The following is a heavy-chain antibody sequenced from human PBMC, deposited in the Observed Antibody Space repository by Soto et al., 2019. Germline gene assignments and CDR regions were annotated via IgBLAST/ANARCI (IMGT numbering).Heavy chain of an antibody. CDR1: GGSITNYL. D-gene: IGHD3-10*01. J-gene: IGHJ5*02. Sequence: SETLSLTCTVSGGSITNYLWSWIRQSPGKGLEWIGYIYYSGTTNYNPSLMSRVTISVDTSKNHFSLKLTSVTAAATAVYYCARVYGSGSLTNWFDPWGRGTLVTVSS. V-gene: IGHV4-59*01. CDR3: ARVYGSGSLTNWFDP. CDR2: IYYSGTT.